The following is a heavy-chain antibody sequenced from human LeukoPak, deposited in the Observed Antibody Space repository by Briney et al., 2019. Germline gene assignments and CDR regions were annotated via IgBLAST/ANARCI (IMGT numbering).Heavy chain of an antibody. Sequence: GGSLRLSCAASGFTFSTYSMHWVGQAPGKGLEWVAVISYDGSKKYYADSVKGRFTISRDNSKNTLYLQMSSLRAEDTAVYYCAPLNWVYPDGFDIWGKGTMVTVSS. V-gene: IGHV3-30-3*01. CDR2: ISYDGSKK. CDR3: APLNWVYPDGFDI. CDR1: GFTFSTYS. J-gene: IGHJ3*02. D-gene: IGHD6-13*01.